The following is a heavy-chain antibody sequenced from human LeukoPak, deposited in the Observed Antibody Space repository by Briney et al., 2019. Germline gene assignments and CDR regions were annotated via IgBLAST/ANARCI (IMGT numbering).Heavy chain of an antibody. CDR3: ARARYYDSSGGAFDI. V-gene: IGHV4-31*03. CDR1: GGSISSGGYY. J-gene: IGHJ3*02. Sequence: SETLSLTCTVSGGSISSGGYYWSWIRQHPGKGLEWIGYIYYSGSTYYNPSPKSRVTISVDTSKNQFSLKLSSVTAADTAVYYCARARYYDSSGGAFDIWGQGTMVTVSS. CDR2: IYYSGST. D-gene: IGHD3-22*01.